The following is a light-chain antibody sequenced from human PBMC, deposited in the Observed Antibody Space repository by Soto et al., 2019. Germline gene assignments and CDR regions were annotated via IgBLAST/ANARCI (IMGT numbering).Light chain of an antibody. Sequence: QSPPTQPRSVSRSPEQSVTIPRTATSNDVGAYNYVSWYQQHPGRPPSLMIYDVARWPSGVPDRFSGSKSGNTASLTISGLQAEDEADYCCCSYAGGYTDLFGTGTKVTVL. V-gene: IGLV2-11*01. CDR1: SNDVGAYNY. CDR2: DVA. CDR3: CSYAGGYTDL. J-gene: IGLJ1*01.